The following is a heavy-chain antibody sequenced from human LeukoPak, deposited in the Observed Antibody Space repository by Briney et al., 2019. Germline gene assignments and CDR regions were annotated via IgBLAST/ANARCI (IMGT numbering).Heavy chain of an antibody. Sequence: ASTKVSCKVSGYTVTELSMHWVRQAPGKGLEWMGGFDPEDGETIYAQKFQGRVTMTEDTSTDTGYMELSSLRSEDAAIYYCATDQRGAGLGFVYGSGSFNGLDVWGQGTTVTVSS. CDR1: GYTVTELS. CDR2: FDPEDGET. D-gene: IGHD3-10*01. CDR3: ATDQRGAGLGFVYGSGSFNGLDV. J-gene: IGHJ6*02. V-gene: IGHV1-24*01.